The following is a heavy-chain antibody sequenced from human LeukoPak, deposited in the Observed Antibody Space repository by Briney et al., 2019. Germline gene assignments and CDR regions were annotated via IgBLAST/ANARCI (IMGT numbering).Heavy chain of an antibody. J-gene: IGHJ6*03. CDR2: IYTSGST. Sequence: SETLSLTCTVSGGSISSGSYYWSWIRQPAGKGLEWIGRIYTSGSTNYNPSLKSRVTISVDTSKNQFSLKLSSVTAADTAVYYCARASDSILSYYYHMDLWGKGITVTVSS. CDR1: GGSISSGSYY. D-gene: IGHD3-22*01. CDR3: ARASDSILSYYYHMDL. V-gene: IGHV4-61*02.